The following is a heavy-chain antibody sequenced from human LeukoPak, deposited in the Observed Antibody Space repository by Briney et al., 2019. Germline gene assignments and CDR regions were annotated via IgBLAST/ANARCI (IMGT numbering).Heavy chain of an antibody. CDR1: GFTFSSYG. CDR3: AKESDYSIVYFDY. Sequence: GGSLRLSCAASGFTFSSYGMHWVRQAPGKGLEWVAFIRYDGSNKYYADSVKGRFTISRDNSKGTLYLQMNSLRAEDTAVYYCAKESDYSIVYFDYWGQGTLVTVSS. J-gene: IGHJ4*02. D-gene: IGHD4-11*01. CDR2: IRYDGSNK. V-gene: IGHV3-30*02.